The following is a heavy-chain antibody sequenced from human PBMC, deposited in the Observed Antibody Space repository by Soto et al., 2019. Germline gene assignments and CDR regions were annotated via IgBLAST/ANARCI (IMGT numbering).Heavy chain of an antibody. J-gene: IGHJ4*02. V-gene: IGHV4-30-2*01. CDR1: GGSINTATHS. Sequence: QLQLQESGSGLVKPSQTLSLTCAVSGGSINTATHSWSWIRQPPGKGLEWIGYIYHSGSTYYNPSGKSRATISIETSNNQISLRLSSVTAADTAVYYCARGGGVSTPGDDYWGQGILVTVSS. CDR3: ARGGGVSTPGDDY. CDR2: IYHSGST. D-gene: IGHD3-16*01.